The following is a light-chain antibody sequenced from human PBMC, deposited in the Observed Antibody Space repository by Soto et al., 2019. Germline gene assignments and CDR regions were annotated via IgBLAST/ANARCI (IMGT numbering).Light chain of an antibody. J-gene: IGLJ1*01. CDR1: SNDIGAYKY. V-gene: IGLV2-8*01. CDR2: EVF. CDR3: LSYVGRETGV. Sequence: LTQPPSASGSPGQSVTISCTGTSNDIGAYKYVSWYQHHPGKVPKLLIYEVFRRPSGVPDRFSASKSGNTASLTVSGLQPEDEADYYCLSYVGRETGVFGSGTKVTVL.